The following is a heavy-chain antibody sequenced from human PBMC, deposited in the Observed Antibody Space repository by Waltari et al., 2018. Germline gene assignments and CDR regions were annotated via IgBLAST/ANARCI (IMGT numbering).Heavy chain of an antibody. D-gene: IGHD5-12*01. CDR3: ARSLSEDIVPTTGVFFDY. Sequence: EVPLVASGGDLVQPGGSLRLSCAASGFTFGYSCMVWVRQAPGKGREWVANMKQDGIEKFYVDSVKGRFTISRDNAKNSLYLQMNGLRVEDTAVYYCARSLSEDIVPTTGVFFDYWGQGSLVTVSS. CDR1: GFTFGYSC. CDR2: MKQDGIEK. J-gene: IGHJ4*02. V-gene: IGHV3-7*01.